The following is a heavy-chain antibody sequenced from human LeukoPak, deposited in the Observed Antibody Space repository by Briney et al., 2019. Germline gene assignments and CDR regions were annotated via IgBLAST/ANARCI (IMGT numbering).Heavy chain of an antibody. CDR2: ISYDGSNK. CDR1: GFTFSSYA. V-gene: IGHV3-30-3*01. D-gene: IGHD1-26*01. J-gene: IGHJ4*02. CDR3: VRDLGGRSGH. Sequence: GRSLRLSCAASGFTFSSYAMHWVRQAPGKGLEWVAVISYDGSNKYYADSVKGRSTIFRDNAKNTLYLQMNSLRAEDTAVYYCVRDLGGRSGHWGQGTLVTVSS.